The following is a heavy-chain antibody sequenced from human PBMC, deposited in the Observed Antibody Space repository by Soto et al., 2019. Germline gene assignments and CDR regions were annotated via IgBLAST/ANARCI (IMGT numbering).Heavy chain of an antibody. D-gene: IGHD2-21*02. CDR2: IKYDGTLT. CDR1: GFSVSSSW. V-gene: IGHV3-74*01. CDR3: AKTDWLDT. J-gene: IGHJ5*02. Sequence: EVQLVESGGALVQPGGSLRLSCAASGFSVSSSWMHWVRQPPGKGLMWVSRIKYDGTLTSYADSVKGRFTISRDTAKHALYLQMSGLRAEDSVVYYCAKTDWLDTWGQGTLVIVSS.